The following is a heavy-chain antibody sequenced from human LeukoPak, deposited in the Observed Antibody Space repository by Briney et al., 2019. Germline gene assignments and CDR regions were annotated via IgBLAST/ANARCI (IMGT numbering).Heavy chain of an antibody. Sequence: SETLSLTCAVYGGSFSGYYWSWIRQPPGKGLEWIGEINHSGSTNYNPSLRSRVTISVDTSKNQFSLKLSSVTAADTAVYYCARGMGYWGQGTLVTVSS. D-gene: IGHD3-16*01. CDR2: INHSGST. CDR1: GGSFSGYY. J-gene: IGHJ4*02. V-gene: IGHV4-34*01. CDR3: ARGMGY.